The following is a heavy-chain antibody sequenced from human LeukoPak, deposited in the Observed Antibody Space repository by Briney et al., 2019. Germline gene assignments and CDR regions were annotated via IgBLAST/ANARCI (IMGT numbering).Heavy chain of an antibody. CDR3: ARHSRILDYGDYSASFDY. J-gene: IGHJ4*02. CDR1: GGSISSSSYY. Sequence: PSETLSLTCTVSGGSISSSSYYWGWIRQPPGKGLEWIGSIYYSGSTYYNPSLKSRVTISVDTSKNQFSLKLSSVTAADTAVYYCARHSRILDYGDYSASFDYWGQGTLVTVSS. V-gene: IGHV4-39*01. CDR2: IYYSGST. D-gene: IGHD4-17*01.